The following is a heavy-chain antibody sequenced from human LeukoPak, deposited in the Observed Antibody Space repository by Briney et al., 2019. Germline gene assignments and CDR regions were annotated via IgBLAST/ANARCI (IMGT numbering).Heavy chain of an antibody. J-gene: IGHJ3*02. CDR3: TRDLPALAYCGGDCYSSDAFDI. Sequence: GGSLGLSCTASGFTFGDYAMSWFRQAPGKGLEWVGFIRSKAYGGTTEYAASVKGRFTISRDDSKSIAYLQTNSLKTEDTAVYYCTRDLPALAYCGGDCYSSDAFDIWGQGTMVTVSS. CDR2: IRSKAYGGTT. V-gene: IGHV3-49*03. D-gene: IGHD2-21*02. CDR1: GFTFGDYA.